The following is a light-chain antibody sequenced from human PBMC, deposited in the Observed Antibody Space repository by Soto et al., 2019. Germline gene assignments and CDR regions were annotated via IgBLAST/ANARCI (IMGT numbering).Light chain of an antibody. CDR2: EVS. CDR3: CSYAGSYILAV. V-gene: IGLV2-14*01. Sequence: QSALTQPASVSGSPGQSITISCTGTSSDVGAYNYVSWYQQHPGKAPKLMIYEVSYRPSGVSDRFSGSRSGNTASLTISGLQAEDESDYYCCSYAGSYILAVFGGGTKLTVL. J-gene: IGLJ3*02. CDR1: SSDVGAYNY.